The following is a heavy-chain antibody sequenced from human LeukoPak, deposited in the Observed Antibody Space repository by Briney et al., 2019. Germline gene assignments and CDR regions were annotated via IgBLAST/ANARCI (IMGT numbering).Heavy chain of an antibody. CDR2: IIPIFGTA. Sequence: SVKVSCKASGGTFSSYAISWVRQAPGQGLEWMGGIIPIFGTANYAQKFQGRVTITADESTSTAYMELSSLRSEDTAVYYCARPRYYYDSSGYADAFDIWGQGTMVTVSS. CDR1: GGTFSSYA. D-gene: IGHD3-22*01. J-gene: IGHJ3*02. CDR3: ARPRYYYDSSGYADAFDI. V-gene: IGHV1-69*13.